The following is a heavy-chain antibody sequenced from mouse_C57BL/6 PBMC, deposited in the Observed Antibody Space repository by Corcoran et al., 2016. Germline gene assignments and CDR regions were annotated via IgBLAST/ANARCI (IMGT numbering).Heavy chain of an antibody. CDR3: AINWDYFDY. V-gene: IGHV9-3*01. Sequence: QIQLEQSGPEVRKPGETVKISCKASGYTFTTYGMSWVKQAPGKGLKWMGWINTYSGVPTYADDFKGRFAFSLETSASTAYLQINNLKNEDTATYFCAINWDYFDYWGQGTTLTVSS. CDR2: INTYSGVP. J-gene: IGHJ2*01. D-gene: IGHD4-1*02. CDR1: GYTFTTYG.